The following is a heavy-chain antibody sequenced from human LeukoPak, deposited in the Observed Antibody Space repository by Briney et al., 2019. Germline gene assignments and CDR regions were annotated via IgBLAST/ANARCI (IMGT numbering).Heavy chain of an antibody. CDR2: MNPNSGNT. J-gene: IGHJ4*02. V-gene: IGHV1-8*01. CDR3: ARAKRAYCSSTSCYFLGY. D-gene: IGHD2-2*01. Sequence: ASVKVSCKASGYTFTSYDINRVRQATGQGLEWMGWMNPNSGNTGYAQKFQGRVTMTRNTSISTTYMELSSLRSEDTAVYYCARAKRAYCSSTSCYFLGYWGQGTLVTVSS. CDR1: GYTFTSYD.